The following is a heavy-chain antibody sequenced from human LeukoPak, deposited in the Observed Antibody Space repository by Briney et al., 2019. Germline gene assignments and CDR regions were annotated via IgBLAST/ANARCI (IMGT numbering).Heavy chain of an antibody. J-gene: IGHJ3*02. CDR2: IYTSGST. Sequence: SETLSLTCTVSGGSISSYYWSWIRQPAGKGLEWIGRIYTSGSTNYNPSLKSRVTRSVDTSKNQFSLKLSSVTAADTAVYYCARTYSAHDAFDIWGQGTMVTVSS. CDR3: ARTYSAHDAFDI. CDR1: GGSISSYY. V-gene: IGHV4-4*07. D-gene: IGHD6-13*01.